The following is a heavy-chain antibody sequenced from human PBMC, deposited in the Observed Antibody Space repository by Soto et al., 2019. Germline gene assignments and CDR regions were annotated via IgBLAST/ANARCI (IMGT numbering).Heavy chain of an antibody. J-gene: IGHJ6*03. CDR2: ISGSGGST. CDR1: GFTFSSYA. Sequence: GGSLRLSCAASGFTFSSYAMSWVRQAPGKGLEWVSAISGSGGSTYYADSVKGRFTISRDNSKNTLYLQMNSLRAEDTAVYYCAKGSKNIFPEDAYYYMDVWGKGTTVTVSS. V-gene: IGHV3-23*01. CDR3: AKGSKNIFPEDAYYYMDV. D-gene: IGHD3-9*01.